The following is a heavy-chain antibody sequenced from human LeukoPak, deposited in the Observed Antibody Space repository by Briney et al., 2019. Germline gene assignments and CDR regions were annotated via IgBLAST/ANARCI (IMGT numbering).Heavy chain of an antibody. CDR2: IYYSGST. CDR3: ARDADAWYY. CDR1: GGSVSGYY. Sequence: PSETLSLTCTVSGGSVSGYYWSWIRQSPGKGLEWIGYIYYSGSTNYNPSLKSRVTMSVDTSKNQFSLKVSSVTAADTAVYYCARDADAWYYWGQGTLVTVSS. V-gene: IGHV4-59*02. D-gene: IGHD2-8*02. J-gene: IGHJ4*02.